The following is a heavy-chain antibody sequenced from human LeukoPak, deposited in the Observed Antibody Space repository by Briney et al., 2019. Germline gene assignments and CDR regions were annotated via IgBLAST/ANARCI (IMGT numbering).Heavy chain of an antibody. Sequence: SVNVSCKASGGTFSSYAISWVRQAPGQGLEWMGGIIPIFGTANYAQKFQGRVTITADESTSTAYMELSSLRSEDTAVYYCAREGYCSSTSCLDPHAFDIWGEGTMVTVSS. J-gene: IGHJ3*02. CDR2: IIPIFGTA. D-gene: IGHD2-2*01. CDR1: GGTFSSYA. V-gene: IGHV1-69*01. CDR3: AREGYCSSTSCLDPHAFDI.